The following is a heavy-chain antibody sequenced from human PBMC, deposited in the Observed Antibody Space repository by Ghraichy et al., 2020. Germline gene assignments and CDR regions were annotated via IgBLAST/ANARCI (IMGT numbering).Heavy chain of an antibody. CDR2: ISYDGSNK. J-gene: IGHJ4*02. V-gene: IGHV3-30-3*01. D-gene: IGHD3-3*01. CDR1: GFTFSSYA. Sequence: GESLNISCAASGFTFSSYAMHWVRQAPGKGLEWVAVISYDGSNKYYADSVKGRFTISRDNSKNTLYLQMNSLRAEDTAVYYCARGRDELRFLEWGTMPDYWGQGTLVTVSS. CDR3: ARGRDELRFLEWGTMPDY.